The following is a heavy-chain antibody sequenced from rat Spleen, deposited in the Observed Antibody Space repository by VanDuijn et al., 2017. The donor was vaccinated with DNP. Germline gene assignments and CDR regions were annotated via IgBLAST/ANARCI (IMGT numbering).Heavy chain of an antibody. CDR3: ARQRVMYTTATGFAY. CDR2: ISIGGGGT. V-gene: IGHV5-25*01. J-gene: IGHJ3*01. CDR1: GFTFNNYF. D-gene: IGHD1-6*01. Sequence: EVQLVESGGGLVQPGRSLTLSCEVSGFTFNNYFMAWVRKAPKKGLEWVATISIGGGGTYDPDSVKGRFTISRDNAKSSLYLQMNSLRSEDTATYYCARQRVMYTTATGFAYWGQGTLVTVSS.